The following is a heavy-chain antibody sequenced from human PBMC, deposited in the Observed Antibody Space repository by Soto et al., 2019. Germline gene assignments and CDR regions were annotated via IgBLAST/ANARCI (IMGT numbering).Heavy chain of an antibody. J-gene: IGHJ4*02. D-gene: IGHD1-26*01. CDR1: GFTFSSYA. CDR2: ISGSGDST. Sequence: EVQLLESGGGLVQPGGSLRLSCAASGFTFSSYAMRWVRQAPVKGLEWVSAISGSGDSTYYADSVKGRFTISRDNSKKPLYLQMNSLRAEDTAVYYCARRGSGSYYDSWGQGTLVTVSS. CDR3: ARRGSGSYYDS. V-gene: IGHV3-23*01.